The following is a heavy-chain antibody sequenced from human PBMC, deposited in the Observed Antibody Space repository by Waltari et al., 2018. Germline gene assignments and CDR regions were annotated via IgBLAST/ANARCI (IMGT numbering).Heavy chain of an antibody. CDR3: ARKIAAAVIDYYYYGMDV. CDR1: GFTFSSCA. CDR2: ISYDGSNK. Sequence: QVQLVESGGGVVPPGRSLSLSCAASGFTFSSCAMHWVRQARRKGLEWVAVISYDGSNKYYADSVKGRFTISRDNSKNTLFLQMNSLRAEDTAVYYCARKIAAAVIDYYYYGMDVWGQGTTVTVSS. J-gene: IGHJ6*02. V-gene: IGHV3-30*01. D-gene: IGHD6-13*01.